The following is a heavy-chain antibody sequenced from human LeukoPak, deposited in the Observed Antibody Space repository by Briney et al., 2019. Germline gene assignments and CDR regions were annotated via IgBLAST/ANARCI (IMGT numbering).Heavy chain of an antibody. CDR3: ARHLTDYYDSSGYYYGLDY. V-gene: IGHV4-38-2*01. CDR1: GYSLSSGYY. Sequence: SETLSPICAVSGYSLSSGYYWGWIRQPPGKGLEGLGSIYHSGSTYYNPSLKRRVTISVDTSKNQFSLKLSSVTAADTAVYYCARHLTDYYDSSGYYYGLDYWGQGTLVTVSS. J-gene: IGHJ4*02. D-gene: IGHD3-22*01. CDR2: IYHSGST.